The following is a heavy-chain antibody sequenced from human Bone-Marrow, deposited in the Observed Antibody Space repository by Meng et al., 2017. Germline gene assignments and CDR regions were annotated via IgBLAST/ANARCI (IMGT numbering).Heavy chain of an antibody. Sequence: SGSTLVTPTQTVTLTCTFSGFSLSTSGVGVGGIRQPPGKALEWLALMYWDEDKRYSPSLKSRLTITKDTSKNQVVLTMTNMDPVDTATYYGAHSLNYYDFWSGHIRGWFDPWGQGTLVTVSS. V-gene: IGHV2-5*02. D-gene: IGHD3-3*01. CDR3: AHSLNYYDFWSGHIRGWFDP. CDR2: MYWDEDK. J-gene: IGHJ5*02. CDR1: GFSLSTSGVG.